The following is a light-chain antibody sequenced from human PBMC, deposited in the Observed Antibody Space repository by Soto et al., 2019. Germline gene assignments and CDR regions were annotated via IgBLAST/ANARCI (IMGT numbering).Light chain of an antibody. CDR1: HSVGTN. CDR3: QEYNAWPT. J-gene: IGKJ2*01. CDR2: GAS. V-gene: IGKV3-15*01. Sequence: EIVMTQSPATLSVSPGEKATLSCRASHSVGTNLVWYQQKPGQAPWLLIYGASTRATGVSARLSGSGCGTEFTPTSSRLQSEDFAVYWCQEYNAWPTCGEGTKL.